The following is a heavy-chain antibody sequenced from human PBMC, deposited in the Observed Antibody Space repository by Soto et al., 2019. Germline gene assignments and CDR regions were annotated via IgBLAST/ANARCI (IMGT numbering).Heavy chain of an antibody. V-gene: IGHV4-4*02. J-gene: IGHJ4*02. CDR2: VYNDGSA. CDR1: GVSISSGNW. Sequence: SETLSLTCDVSGVSISSGNWWSWVRQPPGKGLEWIAEVYNDGSANYHPSLESRATISVDRSKNQFYLWLSPVTAADTGKYYCARGLRLGAVTAMVTLDYWGQGTLVTVSS. D-gene: IGHD5-18*01. CDR3: ARGLRLGAVTAMVTLDY.